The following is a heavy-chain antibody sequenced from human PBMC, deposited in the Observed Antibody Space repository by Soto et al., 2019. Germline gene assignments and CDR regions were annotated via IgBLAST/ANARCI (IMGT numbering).Heavy chain of an antibody. J-gene: IGHJ3*01. Sequence: DVQLVESGGGLIQPGESLRLSCAAFGLTVSGKKYVAWVRQAPGKGLEWVSALYDVDGSFYADSVKGRFTTSSDSSETTVYLQMNGLRPDDTAVYYCASWHEREHAYDVWGQGTMVTVSS. CDR1: GLTVSGKKY. CDR2: LYDVDGS. CDR3: ASWHEREHAYDV. V-gene: IGHV3-53*01. D-gene: IGHD1-1*01.